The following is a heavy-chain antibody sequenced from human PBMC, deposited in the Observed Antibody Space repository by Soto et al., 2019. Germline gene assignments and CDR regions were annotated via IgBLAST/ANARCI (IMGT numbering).Heavy chain of an antibody. V-gene: IGHV3-23*01. J-gene: IGHJ4*02. CDR3: AKDRRAGGNSAFYFDF. Sequence: GGSLRLPCAASGFKFSNYAMSWVRQAPGKGLEWVSLISATGGGTYYADSVKGRFTISRDNSHNTLYLQVHSLTAEDTAVYYCAKDRRAGGNSAFYFDFWGPGA. CDR1: GFKFSNYA. D-gene: IGHD3-16*01. CDR2: ISATGGGT.